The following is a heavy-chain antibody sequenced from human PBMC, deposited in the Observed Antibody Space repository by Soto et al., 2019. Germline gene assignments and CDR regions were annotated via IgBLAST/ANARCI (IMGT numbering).Heavy chain of an antibody. CDR2: IIPIFGTA. V-gene: IGHV1-69*12. D-gene: IGHD6-19*01. CDR3: ARRAVAGSWFDP. J-gene: IGHJ5*02. CDR1: GGTFSSYA. Sequence: QVQLVQSGAEVKKPGYSVKVSCKASGGTFSSYAISWVRQAPGQGLEWMGGIIPIFGTANYAQKFQGRVTITADEPTSTADMELSSLRSEDTAVYYCARRAVAGSWFDPWGQGTLVTVSS.